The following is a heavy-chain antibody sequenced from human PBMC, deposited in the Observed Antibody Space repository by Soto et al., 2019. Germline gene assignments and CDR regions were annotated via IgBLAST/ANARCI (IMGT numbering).Heavy chain of an antibody. CDR3: ARGGLTTVPPLT. V-gene: IGHV4-34*01. CDR2: INRSGST. Sequence: QMQLQQWGAGLLKPSETLSLTCAVYGGSFSGYYYYRIRQPPGKGLEWIGEINRSGSTNYNPSLKSRVTISVDTSKNQFSLTLSSVTAADTAIYYCARGGLTTVPPLTWGQGTLVNVSS. CDR1: GGSFSGYY. D-gene: IGHD4-17*01. J-gene: IGHJ4*02.